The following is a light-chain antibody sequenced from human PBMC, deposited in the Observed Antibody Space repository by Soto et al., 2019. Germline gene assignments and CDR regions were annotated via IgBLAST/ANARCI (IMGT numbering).Light chain of an antibody. Sequence: SALTQPASVSGSPGQSITSSCTGTSRDVGGYNYVAWYQQHPGKVPRLMIYEVSNRPSGVSNRFSGSKSGSTASLTISGLQAEDEADYYCISYTSRTTASVLATGPKVTVL. V-gene: IGLV2-14*01. CDR1: SRDVGGYNY. CDR2: EVS. CDR3: ISYTSRTTASV. J-gene: IGLJ1*01.